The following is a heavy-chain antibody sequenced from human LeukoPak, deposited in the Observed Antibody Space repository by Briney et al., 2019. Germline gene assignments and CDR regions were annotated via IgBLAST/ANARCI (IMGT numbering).Heavy chain of an antibody. J-gene: IGHJ4*02. CDR2: ISSDGSVT. Sequence: GGSLRLSCAASQFTFSSYDMHWVRQAPGKGLHWVAIISSDGSVTYYADSVKGRFTISRDNAKETLFLQMNSLRVEDTAVYFCAREGYIVSTMYFDSWGQGTLVSVSS. D-gene: IGHD5/OR15-5a*01. CDR3: AREGYIVSTMYFDS. V-gene: IGHV3-30*03. CDR1: QFTFSSYD.